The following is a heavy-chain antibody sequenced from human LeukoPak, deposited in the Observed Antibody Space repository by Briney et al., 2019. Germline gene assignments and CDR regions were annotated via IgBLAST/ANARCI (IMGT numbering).Heavy chain of an antibody. CDR1: GGSISSGDYY. V-gene: IGHV4-30-4*01. Sequence: SETLSLTCTVSGGSISSGDYYWSWIRQPPGKGLEWIGYIYYSGSTYYNPSLKSRVTISVDTSKNQFSLKLSSVTAADTAVYYCARHETAAGSETDYYYYYMDVWGKGTTVTVSS. D-gene: IGHD6-13*01. CDR3: ARHETAAGSETDYYYYYMDV. CDR2: IYYSGST. J-gene: IGHJ6*03.